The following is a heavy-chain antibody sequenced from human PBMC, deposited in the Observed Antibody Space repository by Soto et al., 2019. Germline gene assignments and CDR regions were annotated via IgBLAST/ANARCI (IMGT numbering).Heavy chain of an antibody. V-gene: IGHV1-69*06. CDR2: IIPIFGTA. Sequence: ASVKVSCKASGGTFSSYAISWVRQAPGQGLEWMGGIIPIFGTANYAQKFRGRVTITADKSTSTAYMELSSLRSEDTAVYYCASYCSGGSCYSNWFDPWGQGTLVTVSS. D-gene: IGHD2-15*01. CDR3: ASYCSGGSCYSNWFDP. J-gene: IGHJ5*02. CDR1: GGTFSSYA.